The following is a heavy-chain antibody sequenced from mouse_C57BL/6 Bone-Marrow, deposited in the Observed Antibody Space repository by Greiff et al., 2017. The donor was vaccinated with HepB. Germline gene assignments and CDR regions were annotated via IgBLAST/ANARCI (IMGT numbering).Heavy chain of an antibody. CDR2: ISSGSSTI. CDR3: ATSYGSSPYYAMDY. CDR1: GFTFSDYG. J-gene: IGHJ4*01. D-gene: IGHD1-1*01. Sequence: EVKVVESGGGLVKPGGSLKLSCAASGFTFSDYGMHWVRQAPEKGLEWVAYISSGSSTIYYADTVKGRFTISRDNAKNTLFLQMTSLRSEDTAMYYCATSYGSSPYYAMDYWGQGTSVTVSS. V-gene: IGHV5-17*01.